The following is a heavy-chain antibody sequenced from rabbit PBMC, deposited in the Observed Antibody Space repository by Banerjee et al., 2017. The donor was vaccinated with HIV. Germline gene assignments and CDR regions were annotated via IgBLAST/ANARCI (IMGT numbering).Heavy chain of an antibody. CDR3: ARGYAGYDAYGYPYYFNL. V-gene: IGHV1S45*01. Sequence: QEQLEESGGDLVKPEGSLTLTCTASGFSFNNGYVMCWVRQAPGKGLEWIACINTNTGNTVYASWAKGPFTISKTSSTTVTLQMTSLTAADTATYFCARGYAGYDAYGYPYYFNLWGPGTLVTVS. D-gene: IGHD6-1*01. CDR2: INTNTGNT. CDR1: GFSFNNGYV. J-gene: IGHJ4*01.